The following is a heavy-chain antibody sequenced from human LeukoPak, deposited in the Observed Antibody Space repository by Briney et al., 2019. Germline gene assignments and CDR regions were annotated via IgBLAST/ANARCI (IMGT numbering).Heavy chain of an antibody. CDR2: IIGYGTT. V-gene: IGHV3-23*01. J-gene: IGHJ5*02. D-gene: IGHD2-15*01. Sequence: PGGSLRLSCAASGIILSDSAMSWVRQAPGKGPEWVSGIIGYGTTFYADSVKGRFTISRDSFETTLYLQMSSLRAEDTAIYFCTKAVEEYNFVRYSETWGPGTLVTVSS. CDR3: TKAVEEYNFVRYSET. CDR1: GIILSDSA.